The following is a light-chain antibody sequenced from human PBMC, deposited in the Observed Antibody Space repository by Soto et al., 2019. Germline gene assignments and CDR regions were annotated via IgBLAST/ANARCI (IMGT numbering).Light chain of an antibody. J-gene: IGLJ3*02. Sequence: QSVLTQSPSASGTPGQRVTISCSGSSSNIGSNFVYWYQQFPGTAPKLLIYRNDERPSGVPDRFSGSKSGTSASLAISGRRSEDEADYYCAAWDNSLSGWVFGGGTKVTVL. CDR2: RND. CDR1: SSNIGSNF. V-gene: IGLV1-47*01. CDR3: AAWDNSLSGWV.